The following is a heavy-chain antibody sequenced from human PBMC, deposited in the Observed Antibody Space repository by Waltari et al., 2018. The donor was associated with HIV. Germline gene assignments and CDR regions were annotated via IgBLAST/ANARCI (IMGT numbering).Heavy chain of an antibody. Sequence: EVQLVESGGGLVQPGGYMRLSCAPSVFTFSSYAMSWVRQAPGKGLEWVSAISGSGSSTFYADSVKGRFTISRDNSKNTLYLQMNSLRAEDTAVFYCAKDIVGATNYWGQGTLVTVSS. CDR1: VFTFSSYA. D-gene: IGHD1-26*01. CDR2: ISGSGSST. CDR3: AKDIVGATNY. J-gene: IGHJ4*02. V-gene: IGHV3-23*04.